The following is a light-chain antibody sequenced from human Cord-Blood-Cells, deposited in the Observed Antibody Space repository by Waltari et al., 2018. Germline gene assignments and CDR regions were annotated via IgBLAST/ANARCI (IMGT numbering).Light chain of an antibody. V-gene: IGKV1-39*01. CDR2: AAS. J-gene: IGKJ4*01. CDR3: QQSYSTPRT. Sequence: DIQMTQSPSSLSASVGDRVTITCRASQSISSYLNWYQQKPGKAPKLLIYAASSLQSGVPSRFSGSGSVTDFTLTISSLQPEDFATYYCQQSYSTPRTFGGGTKV. CDR1: QSISSY.